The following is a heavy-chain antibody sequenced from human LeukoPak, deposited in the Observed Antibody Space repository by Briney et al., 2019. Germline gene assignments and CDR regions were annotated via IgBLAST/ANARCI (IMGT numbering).Heavy chain of an antibody. V-gene: IGHV3-11*04. CDR1: GFTFSDSY. CDR3: ATLIRMDV. J-gene: IGHJ6*04. Sequence: GGSLRLSCAASGFTFSDSYMSWIRQAPGKGLEWLSYISNGGSTIYYADSVKGRFTISRDNAHNSLYLQMNSLRVEDSAVYYCATLIRMDVWGKGTTVTVSS. CDR2: ISNGGSTI. D-gene: IGHD2-21*01.